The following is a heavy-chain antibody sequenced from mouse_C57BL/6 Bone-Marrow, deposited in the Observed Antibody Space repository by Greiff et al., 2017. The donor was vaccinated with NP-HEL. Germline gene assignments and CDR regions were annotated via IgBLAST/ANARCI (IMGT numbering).Heavy chain of an antibody. CDR1: GFTFSDYY. V-gene: IGHV5-12*01. CDR3: ARHGDTTVVAPFDY. D-gene: IGHD1-1*01. CDR2: ISNGGGST. J-gene: IGHJ2*01. Sequence: EVKLMESGGGLVQPGGSLKLSCAASGFTFSDYYMYWVRQTPEKRLEWVAYISNGGGSTYYPDTVRGRFPISRDNAKNTLYLQMSRLKSEDTAMYYCARHGDTTVVAPFDYWGQGTTLTVSS.